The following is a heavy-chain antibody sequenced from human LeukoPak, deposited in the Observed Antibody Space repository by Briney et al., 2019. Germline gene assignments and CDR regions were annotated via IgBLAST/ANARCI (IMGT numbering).Heavy chain of an antibody. J-gene: IGHJ4*02. V-gene: IGHV3-7*01. CDR2: INQPGSEK. Sequence: GGSLRLSCAVSGFTFSSYWMSWVRQAPGKGLEWVANINQPGSEKYYVDSVKGRFTISGDNAKNSLYLQMNSLRAEDTAVYYCASHSHNNYFEYWGQGTLVTVS. D-gene: IGHD5-24*01. CDR3: ASHSHNNYFEY. CDR1: GFTFSSYW.